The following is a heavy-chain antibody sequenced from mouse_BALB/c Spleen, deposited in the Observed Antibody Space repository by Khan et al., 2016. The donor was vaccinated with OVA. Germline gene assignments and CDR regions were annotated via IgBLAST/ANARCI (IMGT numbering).Heavy chain of an antibody. D-gene: IGHD1-2*01. CDR1: GYSITSGYG. V-gene: IGHV3-1*02. CDR2: IRYSGST. J-gene: IGHJ2*01. Sequence: VELVASGPGLVKPSQSLSLTCTVTGYSITSGYGWNWIRQFPGNKLEWMGYIRYSGSTNYNPSLKSRISITRDTSKNQFFLQLNSVTTEDTATYYCARTARIKYWGQGTTLTVSS. CDR3: ARTARIKY.